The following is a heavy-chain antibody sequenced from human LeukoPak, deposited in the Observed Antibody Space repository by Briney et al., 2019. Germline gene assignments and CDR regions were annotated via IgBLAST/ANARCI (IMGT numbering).Heavy chain of an antibody. D-gene: IGHD3-10*01. CDR1: GFTFSSYG. CDR3: AKVTMVRGVMDWFDP. Sequence: PGGSLRLSCAASGFTFSSYGMHWVRQAPGKGLEWVAFIRYDGSNKYYADSVKGRFTISRDNSKNTLYLQMNSLRAEDTAVYYCAKVTMVRGVMDWFDPWGQGTLVTVSS. CDR2: IRYDGSNK. J-gene: IGHJ5*02. V-gene: IGHV3-30*02.